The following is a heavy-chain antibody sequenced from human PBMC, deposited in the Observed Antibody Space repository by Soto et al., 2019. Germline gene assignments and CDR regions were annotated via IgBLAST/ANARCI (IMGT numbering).Heavy chain of an antibody. J-gene: IGHJ4*02. V-gene: IGHV4-39*01. D-gene: IGHD4-17*01. CDR3: VSQRTTVPTQAYFDY. Sequence: SETLSLTCTVSGGSVTNSSYYWGWIRQSPGKGLEWIGSVYYRGRTYSKSSVKSRVTISVDTSKNRFSLSLNSVTASDTAVYFCVSQRTTVPTQAYFDYWGPGALVTVSS. CDR1: GGSVTNSSYY. CDR2: VYYRGRT.